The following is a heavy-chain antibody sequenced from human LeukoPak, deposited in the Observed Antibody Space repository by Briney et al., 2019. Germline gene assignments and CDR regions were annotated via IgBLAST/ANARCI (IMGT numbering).Heavy chain of an antibody. Sequence: ASVKVSCKASGGTFSSYAISWVRQAPGQGLEWMRGIIPIFGTANYAQKFQGRVTITTDESTSTAYMELRSLRSEDTAVYYCASARYSSSSWPAGKSDINDAFDIWGQGTMVTVSS. V-gene: IGHV1-69*05. D-gene: IGHD6-6*01. J-gene: IGHJ3*02. CDR2: IIPIFGTA. CDR1: GGTFSSYA. CDR3: ASARYSSSSWPAGKSDINDAFDI.